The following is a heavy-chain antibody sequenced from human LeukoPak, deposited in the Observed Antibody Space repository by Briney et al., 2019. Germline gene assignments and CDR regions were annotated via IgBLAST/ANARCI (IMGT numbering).Heavy chain of an antibody. J-gene: IGHJ5*02. CDR2: IIPIFGTA. D-gene: IGHD3-22*01. Sequence: ASVKVSCKASGGTFSSYAISWVRQAPGQGLEWMGGIIPIFGTANYAQKFQGRVTITADESTSTAYMELSSLRSEDTAVYYCARAGGNYRHNWFDPWGQGTLVTVSS. CDR3: ARAGGNYRHNWFDP. CDR1: GGTFSSYA. V-gene: IGHV1-69*01.